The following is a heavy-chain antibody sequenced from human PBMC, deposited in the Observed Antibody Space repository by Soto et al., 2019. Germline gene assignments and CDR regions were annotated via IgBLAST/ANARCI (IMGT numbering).Heavy chain of an antibody. CDR1: GFTFSTHA. Sequence: GSLRLSCAASGFTFSTHAMSWGRQAPGKGPEWVSSISARGGSKYYADSVKGRFTISRDNSMNTVYLQMNSLRAEDTAVYYCAKDEGDSYGNFDYWGQGTLVTVSS. CDR3: AKDEGDSYGNFDY. J-gene: IGHJ4*02. CDR2: ISARGGSK. D-gene: IGHD5-18*01. V-gene: IGHV3-23*01.